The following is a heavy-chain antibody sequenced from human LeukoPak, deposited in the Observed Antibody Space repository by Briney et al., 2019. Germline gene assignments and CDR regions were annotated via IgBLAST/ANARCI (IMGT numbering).Heavy chain of an antibody. D-gene: IGHD3-22*01. CDR3: ARPLPYYYDSSGYSCAFDI. J-gene: IGHJ3*02. Sequence: GGSLRLSCAASGFTVSSNYMSWVRQAPGKGLEWVSVIYSGGSTYYADSVKGRFTISRDNSKNTLYLQMNSLRAEDTAVYYCARPLPYYYDSSGYSCAFDIWGQGTMVTVSS. CDR1: GFTVSSNY. V-gene: IGHV3-66*02. CDR2: IYSGGST.